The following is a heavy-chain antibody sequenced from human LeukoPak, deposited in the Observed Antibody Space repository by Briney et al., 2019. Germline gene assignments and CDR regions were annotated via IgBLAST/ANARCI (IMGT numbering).Heavy chain of an antibody. CDR2: SSYGGST. CDR1: GGSISGYY. Sequence: PSETLSLTCTVSGGSISGYYWSWIRQPPGKGLEWIGYSSYGGSTNYNPSLKSRVTISVDMSKNQFSLKLSSVTAADTAVYYCARGNGYNYYWGQGTLVTVSS. D-gene: IGHD5-24*01. J-gene: IGHJ4*02. V-gene: IGHV4-59*01. CDR3: ARGNGYNYY.